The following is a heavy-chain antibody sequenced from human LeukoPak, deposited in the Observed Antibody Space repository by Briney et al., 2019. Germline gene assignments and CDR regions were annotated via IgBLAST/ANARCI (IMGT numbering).Heavy chain of an antibody. V-gene: IGHV3-7*01. CDR3: TRGLGEHGGVSDR. Sequence: GESLRLSCAASGFTFTSNRMNWVRQAPGKGLEWVANIKHDGSEQIYVDSVKGRFTISRDNAKDSVYLQMNSLRAEDTAVYYCTRGLGEHGGVSDRWGQGTLVIVS. CDR2: IKHDGSEQ. CDR1: GFTFTSNR. J-gene: IGHJ5*02. D-gene: IGHD3-16*01.